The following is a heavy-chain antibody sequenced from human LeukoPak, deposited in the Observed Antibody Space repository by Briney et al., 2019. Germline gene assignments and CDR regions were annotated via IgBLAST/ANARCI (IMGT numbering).Heavy chain of an antibody. V-gene: IGHV1-2*02. CDR1: GYTFTGYY. Sequence: ASVKVSCKTSGYTFTGYYLHWVRQAPGQGLEWMGWINPNSGGTNYAQKFQGRVTMTRDTSISTAYMELSRLRSDDTAVYYCARVRYRLAETYIDYWGQGTLVTVSS. CDR3: ARVRYRLAETYIDY. CDR2: INPNSGGT. D-gene: IGHD3-16*01. J-gene: IGHJ4*02.